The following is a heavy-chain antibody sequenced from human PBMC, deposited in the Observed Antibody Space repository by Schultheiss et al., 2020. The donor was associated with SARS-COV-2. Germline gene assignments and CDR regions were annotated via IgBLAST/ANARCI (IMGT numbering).Heavy chain of an antibody. Sequence: SETLSLTCAVYGGSFSGYYWSWIRQPPGKGLEWIGYIYYSGSTYYNPSLKSRVTISVDTSKNQFSLKLSSVTAADTAVYYCARNTFWSGYYGIDYWGQGTLVTVSS. D-gene: IGHD3-3*01. CDR2: IYYSGST. V-gene: IGHV4-34*01. CDR1: GGSFSGYY. CDR3: ARNTFWSGYYGIDY. J-gene: IGHJ4*02.